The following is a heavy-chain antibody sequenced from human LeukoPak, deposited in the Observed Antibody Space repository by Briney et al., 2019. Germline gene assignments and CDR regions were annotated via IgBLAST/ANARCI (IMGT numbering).Heavy chain of an antibody. Sequence: SETLSLTCAVYDESFSGYYCSWIRQPPRKGLEWIGEIDHSGSTNYNPSLQSRVTISVDTCKNQFSLKVSSVSAADTAVYYCARGNRPYGEHEAFDIWGHGTTVTVSP. CDR1: DESFSGYY. CDR3: ARGNRPYGEHEAFDI. CDR2: IDHSGST. J-gene: IGHJ3*02. D-gene: IGHD3-10*01. V-gene: IGHV4-34*01.